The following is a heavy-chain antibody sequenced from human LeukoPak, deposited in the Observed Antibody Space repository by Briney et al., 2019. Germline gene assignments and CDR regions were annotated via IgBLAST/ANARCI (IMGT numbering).Heavy chain of an antibody. D-gene: IGHD5-12*01. CDR3: AHTSEGEMGYNYYY. CDR2: INHSGST. Sequence: SETLSLTCAVYGGSFSGYYWSWIRQPPGKGLEWIGEINHSGSTNYNPSLKSRVTISVDTSKNQFSLKLSSVTAADTAVYYCAHTSEGEMGYNYYYWGQGTLVTVSS. CDR1: GGSFSGYY. V-gene: IGHV4-34*01. J-gene: IGHJ4*02.